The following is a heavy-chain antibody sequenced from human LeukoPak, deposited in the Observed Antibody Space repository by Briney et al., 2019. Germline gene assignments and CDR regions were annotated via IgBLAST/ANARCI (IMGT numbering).Heavy chain of an antibody. CDR2: INPNSGGT. J-gene: IGHJ5*02. D-gene: IGHD2-15*01. Sequence: ASVKVSCKASGYTFTGYYMHWVRQAPGQGLEWMGWINPNSGGTNYAQKFQGRVTMTRDTSISTAYMELSRLRSDDTADTAVYYCARGVGSSWFDPWGQGTLVTVSS. CDR3: ARGVGSSWFDP. V-gene: IGHV1-2*02. CDR1: GYTFTGYY.